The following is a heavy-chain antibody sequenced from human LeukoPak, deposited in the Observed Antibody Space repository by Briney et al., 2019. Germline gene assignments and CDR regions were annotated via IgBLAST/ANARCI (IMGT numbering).Heavy chain of an antibody. CDR2: MNPNSANT. J-gene: IGHJ5*02. CDR3: ARGRGYSSGWYGDWFDP. D-gene: IGHD6-19*01. CDR1: GYTFTSYD. Sequence: ASLKVSCKASGYTFTSYDINWVRQATGHALEWPVWMNPNSANTGYAQKFQGRVTMTRNTSISTAYMELSSPRSEDTAVYYCARGRGYSSGWYGDWFDPWGQGTLVTVSS. V-gene: IGHV1-8*01.